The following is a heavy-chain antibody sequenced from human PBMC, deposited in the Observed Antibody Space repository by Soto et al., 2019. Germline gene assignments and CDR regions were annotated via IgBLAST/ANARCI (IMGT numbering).Heavy chain of an antibody. V-gene: IGHV6-1*01. CDR2: TYYRSKWYN. CDR1: GDSVSSNSAS. CDR3: ARDLLRSIVVVPAAITTVVYYYYGMDV. D-gene: IGHD2-2*02. J-gene: IGHJ6*02. Sequence: PSQTLSLTCAISGDSVSSNSASWNWIRQSPSRGLEWLGRTYYRSKWYNDYAVSVKSRITINPDTSKNQFSLQLNSVTPEDTAAYYCARDLLRSIVVVPAAITTVVYYYYGMDVWGQGTTVTVSS.